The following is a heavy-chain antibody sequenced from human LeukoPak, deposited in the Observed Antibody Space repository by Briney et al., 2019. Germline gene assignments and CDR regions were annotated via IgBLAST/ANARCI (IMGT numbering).Heavy chain of an antibody. Sequence: PGGSLRLSCTASGFTFSNYWMHWVRQAPGKGLVWVSRINTDGSSTSYADSVKGRFTISRDNAKNTLYLQVNSLGDEDTAVYYCARGLDGDYFWGQGTLVTVSS. CDR2: INTDGSST. D-gene: IGHD4-17*01. J-gene: IGHJ4*02. V-gene: IGHV3-74*01. CDR1: GFTFSNYW. CDR3: ARGLDGDYF.